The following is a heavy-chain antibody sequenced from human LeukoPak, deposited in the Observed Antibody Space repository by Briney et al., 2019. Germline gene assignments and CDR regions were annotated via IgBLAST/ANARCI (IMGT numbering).Heavy chain of an antibody. Sequence: SQTLSLTCAISGDSVSSKSTAWNWIRQSPSRGLEWLGRTYYRSKWYNDYAVSVKSRITINPDTSKNQFSLQLNSVTPEDTAVYYCARTLSDFWSGYYTGPFDYWGQGTLVTVSS. CDR1: GDSVSSKSTA. J-gene: IGHJ4*02. CDR3: ARTLSDFWSGYYTGPFDY. CDR2: TYYRSKWYN. V-gene: IGHV6-1*01. D-gene: IGHD3-3*01.